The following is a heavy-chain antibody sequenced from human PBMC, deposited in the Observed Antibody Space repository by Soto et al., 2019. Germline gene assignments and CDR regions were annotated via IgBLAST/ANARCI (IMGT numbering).Heavy chain of an antibody. CDR3: ARDLYYSSGRYFDHDAFDI. Sequence: ASVKVSCKASGYNFTSYGVSWVRQAPGQGLEWMGWISPHNDRTKYARRFQDRVTMTTETPTSTVYMELGSLRSDDTAVYYCARDLYYSSGRYFDHDAFDIWGQGTVVTVSS. J-gene: IGHJ3*02. CDR2: ISPHNDRT. D-gene: IGHD6-19*01. V-gene: IGHV1-18*01. CDR1: GYNFTSYG.